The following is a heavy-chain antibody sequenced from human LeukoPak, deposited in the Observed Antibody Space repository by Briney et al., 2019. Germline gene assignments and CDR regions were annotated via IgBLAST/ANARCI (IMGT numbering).Heavy chain of an antibody. CDR2: ISPSGGST. Sequence: ASVKVSCKASGYTFTSYYMHWVRQAPGQGLEWMGIISPSGGSTSYAQKFQGRVTMTRDTSTSTVYMELSSLRSEDTAVYYCARALGLNWFDPWGQGTLVTVSS. V-gene: IGHV1-46*01. J-gene: IGHJ5*02. D-gene: IGHD3/OR15-3a*01. CDR1: GYTFTSYY. CDR3: ARALGLNWFDP.